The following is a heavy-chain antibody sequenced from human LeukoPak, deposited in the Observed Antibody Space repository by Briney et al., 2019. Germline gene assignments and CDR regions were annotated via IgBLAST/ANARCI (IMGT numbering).Heavy chain of an antibody. V-gene: IGHV3-30-3*02. CDR2: ISYDGSNK. CDR3: ANDSSGYSPDY. Sequence: GGSLRLSCAASGFTFSSSAMSWVRQAPGKGLEWVAVISYDGSNKYYADSVKGRFTISRDNSKNTLYLQMNSLRAEDTAVYYCANDSSGYSPDYWGQGTLVTVSS. CDR1: GFTFSSSA. J-gene: IGHJ4*02. D-gene: IGHD3-22*01.